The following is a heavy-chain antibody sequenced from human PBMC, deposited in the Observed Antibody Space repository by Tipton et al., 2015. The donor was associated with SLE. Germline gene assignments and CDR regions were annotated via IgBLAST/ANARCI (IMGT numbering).Heavy chain of an antibody. CDR2: TYYRSKWYN. V-gene: IGHV6-1*01. Sequence: LRLSCAISGDSVSSNSASWNWIRQSPSRGLEWLGRTYYRSKWYNDYAVSVKSRITINPDTSKNQFSLQLNSVTPEDTAVYYCAREEREWTHGYFDLWGRGTLVTVSS. D-gene: IGHD2-8*01. CDR1: GDSVSSNSAS. J-gene: IGHJ2*01. CDR3: AREEREWTHGYFDL.